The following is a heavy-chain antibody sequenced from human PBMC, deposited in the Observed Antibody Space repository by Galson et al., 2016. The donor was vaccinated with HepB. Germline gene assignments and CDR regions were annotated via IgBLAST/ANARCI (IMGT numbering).Heavy chain of an antibody. D-gene: IGHD3/OR15-3a*01. CDR1: GFTLSSNT. J-gene: IGHJ6*02. Sequence: SLRLSCAAPGFTLSSNTLHWVRQVPGKGLEWVAFISYDGKNTEYADSVKGRFTISGDNSRNIVYLQMSSLSVEDTALYFCARDLGLGVVSTATYFYGLSVWGRGTTVTVSS. CDR2: ISYDGKNT. CDR3: ARDLGLGVVSTATYFYGLSV. V-gene: IGHV3-30*04.